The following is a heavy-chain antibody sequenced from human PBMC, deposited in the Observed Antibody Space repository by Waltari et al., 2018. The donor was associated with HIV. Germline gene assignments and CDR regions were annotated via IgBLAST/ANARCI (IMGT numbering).Heavy chain of an antibody. CDR3: ARLEALLPGVVIVRDV. J-gene: IGHJ4*02. CDR1: GGSLSGFL. D-gene: IGHD3-3*01. V-gene: IGHV4-34*02. CDR2: IVHDGTT. Sequence: VQLAQWGTGLLKPSETLSLTCAVYGGSLSGFLWSWVRQPPGKGLEWIGDIVHDGTTNYNPALKSRATVSITGSKNQFSLKLNSMTAADTGVYYCARLEALLPGVVIVRDVWGQGTLVTVSS.